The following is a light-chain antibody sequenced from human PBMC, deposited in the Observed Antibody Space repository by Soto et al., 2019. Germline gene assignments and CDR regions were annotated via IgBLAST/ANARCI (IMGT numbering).Light chain of an antibody. V-gene: IGKV1-5*01. CDR1: QSISSW. J-gene: IGKJ2*01. Sequence: DIQMTQSPSTLSASVGERVTITCRASQSISSWLAWYQQKPGKAPKLLIYDASSLESGVPSRFSGSGSGTEFTLTISSLQPDDFATYYCQQYNTGPLFGQGTKLEIK. CDR3: QQYNTGPL. CDR2: DAS.